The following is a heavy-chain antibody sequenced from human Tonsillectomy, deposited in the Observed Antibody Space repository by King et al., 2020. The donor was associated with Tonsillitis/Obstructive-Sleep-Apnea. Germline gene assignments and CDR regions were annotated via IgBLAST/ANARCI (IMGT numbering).Heavy chain of an antibody. V-gene: IGHV3-23*04. D-gene: IGHD3-22*01. J-gene: IGHJ4*02. CDR1: GFTFSSYA. CDR2: ISGSGGST. Sequence: VQLVESGGGLVQPGGSLRLSCAASGFTFSSYAMSWVRQAPGKGLEWVSAISGSGGSTYYADSVKGRFTISRDNSKNTLYLQMNSLRAEDTAVYYCAKDSYYYYSSGPRPFDYWGQGTLVTVSS. CDR3: AKDSYYYYSSGPRPFDY.